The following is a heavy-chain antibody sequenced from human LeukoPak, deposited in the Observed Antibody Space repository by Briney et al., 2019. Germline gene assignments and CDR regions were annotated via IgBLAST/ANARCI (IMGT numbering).Heavy chain of an antibody. CDR2: INNDGTEK. D-gene: IGHD5-18*01. Sequence: GGSLRLSCAASGFTFRNSWMTWVRQSPGKGLEWVASINNDGTEKYYGDSVNRRFSISRDNSKNSLYLQMNFLRPEDASTYYCARDSGYSTFDLWGQGTRVIVSS. CDR1: GFTFRNSW. V-gene: IGHV3-7*01. CDR3: ARDSGYSTFDL. J-gene: IGHJ4*02.